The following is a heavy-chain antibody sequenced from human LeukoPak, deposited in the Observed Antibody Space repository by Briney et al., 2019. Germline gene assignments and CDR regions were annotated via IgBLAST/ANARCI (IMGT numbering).Heavy chain of an antibody. CDR3: TRGFSFTPGRYGTKSGLCFDY. V-gene: IGHV4-34*01. Sequence: KPSETLSLTCAVYGGSFSKYYWTWVRQPPGKGLEWIGEINQSGSTNYNPSLKSRVTISVDTSKNQFSLKLSSVTAADTAVYYCTRGFSFTPGRYGTKSGLCFDYWGQGTLVPVSS. D-gene: IGHD2-8*01. CDR1: GGSFSKYY. CDR2: INQSGST. J-gene: IGHJ4*02.